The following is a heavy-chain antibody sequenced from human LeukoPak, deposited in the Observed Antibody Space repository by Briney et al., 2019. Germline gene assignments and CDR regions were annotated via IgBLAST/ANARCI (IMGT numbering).Heavy chain of an antibody. D-gene: IGHD4-23*01. CDR3: ARDNGGSSPFDY. CDR2: INRDGSST. Sequence: GGSLRLSCAVSGFTFSSYWMHWVRQAPGKGLVWVSRINRDGSSTSYADSVKRRFTISRDNTKNTLHLQVNSLRAEDTAVYYCARDNGGSSPFDYWGQGTLVTVSS. CDR1: GFTFSSYW. J-gene: IGHJ4*02. V-gene: IGHV3-74*01.